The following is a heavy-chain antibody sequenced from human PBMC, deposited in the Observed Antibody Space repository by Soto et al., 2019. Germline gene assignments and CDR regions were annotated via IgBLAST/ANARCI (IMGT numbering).Heavy chain of an antibody. CDR3: ARLGYCSGGSCPGVLDF. Sequence: SETLSLTCTVSGGSIGGYYWGWIRQPPGKGLEWIGYIYYSGSTYYNPSLKSRVTISVDTSKNQFSLKLSSVTAADTAVYYCARLGYCSGGSCPGVLDFWCQGPLVTRSS. D-gene: IGHD2-15*01. V-gene: IGHV4-59*12. CDR2: IYYSGST. J-gene: IGHJ4*01. CDR1: GGSIGGYY.